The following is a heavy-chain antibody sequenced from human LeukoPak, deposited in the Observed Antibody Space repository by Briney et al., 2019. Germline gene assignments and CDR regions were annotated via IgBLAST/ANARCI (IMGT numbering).Heavy chain of an antibody. V-gene: IGHV4-59*08. CDR1: GGSISSFY. D-gene: IGHD1-26*01. Sequence: PPETLSLTCTVSGGSISSFYWSWVRQPPGKGLEWIGLIYYSGSTYYNPSLKSRVTISVDTSKNQFSLKLSSVTAADTAVYYCARGRSIVGALFQHWGQGTLVTVSS. J-gene: IGHJ1*01. CDR2: IYYSGST. CDR3: ARGRSIVGALFQH.